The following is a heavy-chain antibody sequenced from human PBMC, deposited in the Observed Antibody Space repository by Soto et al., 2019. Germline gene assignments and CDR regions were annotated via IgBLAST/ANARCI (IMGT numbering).Heavy chain of an antibody. CDR3: AKGSSAMPEGNYFDP. J-gene: IGHJ5*02. CDR2: ITGGGIST. V-gene: IGHV3-23*01. CDR1: GLAFRNYA. D-gene: IGHD2-2*01. Sequence: EVQLLESGGGLVQPGGSLGLSCAASGLAFRNYAMSWVRQAPGKGLEWVSGITGGGISTYFADFAKGRFTISRDNSKNTLYLQMNSLRAEDTAVYYCAKGSSAMPEGNYFDPWGQGTLVTVSS.